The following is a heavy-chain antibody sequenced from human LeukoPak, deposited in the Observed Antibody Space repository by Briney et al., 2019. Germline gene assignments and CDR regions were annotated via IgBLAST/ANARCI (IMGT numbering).Heavy chain of an antibody. CDR2: INHSGST. J-gene: IGHJ3*02. D-gene: IGHD6-19*01. V-gene: IGHV4-34*01. CDR3: ASGIAVAGFHAFDI. Sequence: SETLSLTCAVYGGSFSGYYWSWIRQPPGKGLEWIGEINHSGSTNYNPSPKSRVTISVDTSKNQFSLKLSSVTAADTAVYYCASGIAVAGFHAFDIWGQGTMVPVSS. CDR1: GGSFSGYY.